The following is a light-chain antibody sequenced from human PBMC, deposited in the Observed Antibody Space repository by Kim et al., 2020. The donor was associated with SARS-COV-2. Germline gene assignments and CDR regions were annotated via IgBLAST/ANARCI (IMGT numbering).Light chain of an antibody. Sequence: ATVRDRVTITCRASQCISNYLAWYQQKPGKVPKLLIYAASALQSGVPSRFSGSGSGTDFTLTISSLQPEDVATYYCQKYNSAPRTFGQGTKVDIK. CDR3: QKYNSAPRT. V-gene: IGKV1-27*01. CDR1: QCISNY. J-gene: IGKJ1*01. CDR2: AAS.